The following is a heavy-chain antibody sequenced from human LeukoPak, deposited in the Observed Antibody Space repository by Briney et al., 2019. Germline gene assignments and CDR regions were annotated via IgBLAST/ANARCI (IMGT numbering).Heavy chain of an antibody. CDR3: ARVTAENWFDP. CDR1: GGSISSGGYY. Sequence: SETLSLTCTVPGGSISSGGYYWSWIRQHPGKGLEWIGYIYYSGSTYYNPSLKSRVTISVDTSKNQFSLKLSSVTAADTAVYYCARVTAENWFDPWGQGTLVTVSS. V-gene: IGHV4-31*03. D-gene: IGHD2-21*02. J-gene: IGHJ5*02. CDR2: IYYSGST.